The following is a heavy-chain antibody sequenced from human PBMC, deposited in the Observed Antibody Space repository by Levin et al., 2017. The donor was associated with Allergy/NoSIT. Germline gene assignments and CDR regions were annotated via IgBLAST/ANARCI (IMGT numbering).Heavy chain of an antibody. CDR2: ITGDGSNK. CDR1: GFPFNTYG. Sequence: PGGSLRLSCAASGFPFNTYGFQWVRQAPGKGLEWVALITGDGSNKYYADPVKGRFTISRDNSKNTVYLQMSSLRVEDTAVYYCARGGDFDYWGLGTVVTVSS. CDR3: ARGGDFDY. J-gene: IGHJ4*02. V-gene: IGHV3-30*03. D-gene: IGHD1-26*01.